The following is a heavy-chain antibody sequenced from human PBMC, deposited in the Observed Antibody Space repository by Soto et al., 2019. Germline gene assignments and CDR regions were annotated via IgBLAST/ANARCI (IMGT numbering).Heavy chain of an antibody. J-gene: IGHJ4*02. CDR1: GFDFTYYA. D-gene: IGHD3-16*01. CDR3: PKDGGWEVTLGLLDN. Sequence: QVQLVESGGGAVQPGESLRLSCVASGFDFTYYAMHWVRQAPGKGLESVAVMSSDGSKIHHTDSVKGRFTISRDNSKKALYRQRNTLRKETKAFFFCPKDGGWEVTLGLLDNWGKETLVSSPQ. CDR2: MSSDGSKI. V-gene: IGHV3-30*18.